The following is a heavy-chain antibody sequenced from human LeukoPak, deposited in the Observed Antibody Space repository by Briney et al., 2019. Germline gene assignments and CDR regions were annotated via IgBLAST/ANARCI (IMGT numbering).Heavy chain of an antibody. D-gene: IGHD2-2*01. CDR2: INHSGST. V-gene: IGHV4-34*01. CDR1: GGSFSGYY. Sequence: PSETLSLTCAVYGGSFSGYYWSWIRQPPGKGLEWIGEINHSGSTNYNPSLKSRVTISVDTSKNQFSLKLSSVTAADTAVYYCARGGFLVVPAAPRPYYYYMDVWGKRTTVTVSS. J-gene: IGHJ6*03. CDR3: ARGGFLVVPAAPRPYYYYMDV.